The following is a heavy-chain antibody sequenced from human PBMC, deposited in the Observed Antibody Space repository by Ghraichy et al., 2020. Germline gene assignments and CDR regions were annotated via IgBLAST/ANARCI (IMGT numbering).Heavy chain of an antibody. CDR3: AKHPDSSGSADGGYFQH. CDR1: GDSIRNYY. V-gene: IGHV4-59*01. CDR2: IYYSGST. J-gene: IGHJ1*01. Sequence: QTLSLTCSVSGDSIRNYYWSWIRQPPGKGLEWIGFIYYSGSTNHNPSLKSRVTISVDTSKNQVSLRLSSVTAADTAVYYCAKHPDSSGSADGGYFQHWGQGTLVTVSS. D-gene: IGHD3-22*01.